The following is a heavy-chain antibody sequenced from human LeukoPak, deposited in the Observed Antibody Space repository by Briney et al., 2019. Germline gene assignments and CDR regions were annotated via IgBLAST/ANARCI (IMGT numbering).Heavy chain of an antibody. J-gene: IGHJ4*01. Sequence: PGGSLRLSCAASGFTVTTNYMTWVRQAPGKGLQWVSGIHGDGRTYYADSVKGRFTISRDSSKNTLYLQMNSLRAEDTAVYYCATTGGYWTGIYERWGHGTLVTVSS. CDR3: ATTGGYWTGIYER. V-gene: IGHV3-53*01. CDR1: GFTVTTNY. D-gene: IGHD2-8*02. CDR2: IHGDGRT.